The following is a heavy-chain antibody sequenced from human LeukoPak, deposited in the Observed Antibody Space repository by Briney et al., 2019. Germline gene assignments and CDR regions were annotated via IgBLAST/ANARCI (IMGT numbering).Heavy chain of an antibody. D-gene: IGHD5-18*01. V-gene: IGHV1-2*02. Sequence: ASVKVSCKASGYTFTGYYMHWVRQAPGQGLEWMGWINPNSGGTNYAQKFQGRATMTRDTSISAAYMELSRLRSDDTAVYYCAREVFGQVDTAMDYYFDNWGQGTLVTVSS. CDR2: INPNSGGT. CDR3: AREVFGQVDTAMDYYFDN. CDR1: GYTFTGYY. J-gene: IGHJ4*02.